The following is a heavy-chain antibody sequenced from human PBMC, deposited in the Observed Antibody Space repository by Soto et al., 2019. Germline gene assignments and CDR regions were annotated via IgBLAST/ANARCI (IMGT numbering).Heavy chain of an antibody. Sequence: GGSLRLSCAASGFTFSSYSMNWVRQAPGKGLEWVSSISSSSIYIYYADSVKGRFTISRDNAKNSLYLQMNSLRAEDTAVYYCAKASAAGTVFDYWGQGTLVTVSS. V-gene: IGHV3-21*01. CDR3: AKASAAGTVFDY. J-gene: IGHJ4*02. CDR2: ISSSSIYI. D-gene: IGHD6-13*01. CDR1: GFTFSSYS.